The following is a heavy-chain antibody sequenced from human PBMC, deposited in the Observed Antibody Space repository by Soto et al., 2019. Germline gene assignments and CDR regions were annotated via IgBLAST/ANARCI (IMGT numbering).Heavy chain of an antibody. J-gene: IGHJ4*02. V-gene: IGHV3-73*01. CDR2: ILSKAGNYAT. CDR1: GLIFSGSA. CDR3: MRGGSPYYYDY. Sequence: EVQLVESGGGLVQPGGSLKLSCAASGLIFSGSAVPWVRQASGKGLEWVGRILSKAGNYATAYPASMKGRFTISRDDSENTAFLQMNSLKTEDTAVYYCMRGGSPYYYDYWGQGTLVAVSS.